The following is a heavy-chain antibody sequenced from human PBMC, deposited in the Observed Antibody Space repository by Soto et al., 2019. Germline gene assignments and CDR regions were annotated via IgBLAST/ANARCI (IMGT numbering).Heavy chain of an antibody. CDR2: ISYSGST. V-gene: IGHV4-30-4*01. Sequence: SETLSLTCTVSGGSISSGNYYWSWIRQPPGKGLEWIGFISYSGSTYYSTSLKSRVTISVDTSKNQFSLKLSFVTSAYTALYYCASPKIAFYNWFDPWGQGTLVTVSS. J-gene: IGHJ5*02. CDR1: GGSISSGNYY. D-gene: IGHD3-3*02. CDR3: ASPKIAFYNWFDP.